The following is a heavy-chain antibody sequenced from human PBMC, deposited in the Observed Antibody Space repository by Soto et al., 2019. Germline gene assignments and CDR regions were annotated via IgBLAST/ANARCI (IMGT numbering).Heavy chain of an antibody. CDR3: AREGEYSSSSPYYYGMDV. J-gene: IGHJ6*02. D-gene: IGHD6-6*01. V-gene: IGHV3-30-3*01. Sequence: PGGSLRLSCAASGFTFSSYAMHWVRQAPGKGLEWVAVISYDGSNKYYADSVKGRFTISRDNSKNTLYLQMNSLRAEDTAVYYCAREGEYSSSSPYYYGMDVWGQGTTVTVSS. CDR2: ISYDGSNK. CDR1: GFTFSSYA.